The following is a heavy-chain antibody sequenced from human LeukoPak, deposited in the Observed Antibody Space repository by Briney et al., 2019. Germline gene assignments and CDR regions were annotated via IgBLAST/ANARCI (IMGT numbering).Heavy chain of an antibody. CDR2: ISGSGGST. Sequence: GGSLRLSCAASGFMFSSYGMSWVRQAPGKGLEWVSAISGSGGSTNYADPVKGRFTISRDNSKNTLYLQMNSLRAEDTAVYYCAKAGRGYGDYVDYMDVWGKGTTVTVSS. J-gene: IGHJ6*03. CDR1: GFMFSSYG. D-gene: IGHD4-17*01. V-gene: IGHV3-23*01. CDR3: AKAGRGYGDYVDYMDV.